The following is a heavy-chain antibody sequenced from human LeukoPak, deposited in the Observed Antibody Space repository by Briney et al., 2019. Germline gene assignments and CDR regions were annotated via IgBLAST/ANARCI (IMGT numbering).Heavy chain of an antibody. CDR1: GFXFSNYG. CDR2: IWYDGSNR. D-gene: IGHD2-15*01. CDR3: ARDPRIGYCSGGTCSFLDY. J-gene: IGHJ4*02. Sequence: PGRSLRLSCAASGFXFSNYGIHWVRQAPGKGLEWVAVIWYDGSNRYYADSVKGRFTISRDNSMNTLYLQMNSLRAEDTAVYYCARDPRIGYCSGGTCSFLDYWGQGTLVTVSS. V-gene: IGHV3-33*01.